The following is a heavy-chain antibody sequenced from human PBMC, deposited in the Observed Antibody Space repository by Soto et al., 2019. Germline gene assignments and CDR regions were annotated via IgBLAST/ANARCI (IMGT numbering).Heavy chain of an antibody. D-gene: IGHD3-10*01. CDR3: ARGLILWFGELSRRGGYYYYMDV. CDR1: GGSFSGYQ. V-gene: IGHV4-34*01. Sequence: QVQLQQWGAGLLKPSETLSLTCAVYGGSFSGYQWSWIRQTPGKGLEWIGEINDSGNINYNPSLKSGVTIFLDTRKKQISLKLSSVTAAATAVYYCARGLILWFGELSRRGGYYYYMDVWGKGTTVIVSS. CDR2: INDSGNI. J-gene: IGHJ6*03.